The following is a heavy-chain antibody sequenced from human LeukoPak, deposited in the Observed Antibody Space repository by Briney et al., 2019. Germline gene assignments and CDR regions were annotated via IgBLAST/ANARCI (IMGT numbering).Heavy chain of an antibody. CDR2: INHSGST. CDR1: GGSFSGYY. J-gene: IGHJ4*02. Sequence: SETLSLTCAVYGGSFSGYYWSWIRQPPGKGLEWIGEINHSGSTNYNPSLKSRVTISVDTSKNQFSLKLSSVTAADTAVYYCARRVITYYYDSSGYYYGRGLYYFDYWGQGTLVTVSS. CDR3: ARRVITYYYDSSGYYYGRGLYYFDY. V-gene: IGHV4-34*01. D-gene: IGHD3-22*01.